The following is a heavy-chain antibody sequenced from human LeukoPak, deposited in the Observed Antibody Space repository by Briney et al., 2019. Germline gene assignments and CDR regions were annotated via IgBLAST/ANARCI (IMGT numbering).Heavy chain of an antibody. Sequence: GGSLRLSCAASGFTFSSYAMHWVRQAPGKGLEWVAVISYDGSNKYYADSVKGRFTISRDNAKNSLFLQMNSLKAEDTAVYYCARVLRYCSGGNCYSGGLGYMDVWGRGTSVTISS. D-gene: IGHD2-15*01. CDR1: GFTFSSYA. V-gene: IGHV3-30*04. J-gene: IGHJ6*03. CDR3: ARVLRYCSGGNCYSGGLGYMDV. CDR2: ISYDGSNK.